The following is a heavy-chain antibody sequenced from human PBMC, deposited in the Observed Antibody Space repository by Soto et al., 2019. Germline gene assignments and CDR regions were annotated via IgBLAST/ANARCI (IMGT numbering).Heavy chain of an antibody. CDR2: IYYSGST. Sequence: QVQLQESGPGLVKPSQTLSLTCTVSGGSISSGGYYWRWIRQHPGKGLEWIGYIYYSGSTYYNPSLKRRVTISVDTSKNQFSLKLSSVTAADTAVYYCERELIVVGEGYYGMDVWGQGTTVTVSS. J-gene: IGHJ6*02. CDR3: ERELIVVGEGYYGMDV. V-gene: IGHV4-31*03. CDR1: GGSISSGGYY. D-gene: IGHD3-22*01.